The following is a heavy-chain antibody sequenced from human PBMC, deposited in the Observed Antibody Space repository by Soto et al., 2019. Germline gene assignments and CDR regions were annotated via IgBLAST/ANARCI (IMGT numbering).Heavy chain of an antibody. J-gene: IGHJ4*02. CDR3: AKSYSSNWYDYFDY. V-gene: IGHV3-23*01. Sequence: GGSLRLSCAASEFTFSTYALSWVRQAPGKGLEWVSAISGSGDTTYYADSLNGRFTISRDTSKNTLFLQMNSLRAEDTALYYCAKSYSSNWYDYFDYWGQGTLVTVSS. D-gene: IGHD6-13*01. CDR1: EFTFSTYA. CDR2: ISGSGDTT.